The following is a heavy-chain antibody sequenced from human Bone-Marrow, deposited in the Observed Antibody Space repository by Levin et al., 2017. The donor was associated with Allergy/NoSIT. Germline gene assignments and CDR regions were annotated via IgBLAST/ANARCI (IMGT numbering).Heavy chain of an antibody. J-gene: IGHJ6*02. CDR2: VIPMFGTT. CDR1: GGTFRKYA. V-gene: IGHV1-69*01. Sequence: KISCRASGGTFRKYAFSWVREVPGQGLEWMGGVIPMFGTTDYAQKFRGRVTVTSDEFTSTVYMELNSLRSDDTALYYCALGADDTIPHYYYGIDVWGRGTTVTVSS. CDR3: ALGADDTIPHYYYGIDV. D-gene: IGHD3-16*01.